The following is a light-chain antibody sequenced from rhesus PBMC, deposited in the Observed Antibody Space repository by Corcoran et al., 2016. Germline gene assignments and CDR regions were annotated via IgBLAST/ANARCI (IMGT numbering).Light chain of an antibody. CDR2: EVS. V-gene: IGLV2-13*03. CDR1: TSDIGDYDR. CDR3: TSYADSTTFI. J-gene: IGLJ1*01. Sequence: QAAPTQSPSVSGSPGQSVTFSCTGTTSDIGDYDRVSWYQQYPGKAPKLIISEVSRRPSGVSDRFSGSKSDNTASLTISGLQAADEADYYCTSYADSTTFIFGPGTRLTVL.